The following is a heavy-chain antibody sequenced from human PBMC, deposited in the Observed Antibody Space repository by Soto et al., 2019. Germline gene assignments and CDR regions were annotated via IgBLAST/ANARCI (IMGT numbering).Heavy chain of an antibody. Sequence: PGGSLRLSCAASGFTFSSYGMHWVRQAPGKGLEWVAVISYDGSNKYYADSVKGRFTISRDNSKNTLYLQMNSLRAEDTAVYYCAKSVDGILTGYSNFDYWGQGTLVTVSS. CDR2: ISYDGSNK. D-gene: IGHD3-9*01. V-gene: IGHV3-30*18. CDR3: AKSVDGILTGYSNFDY. CDR1: GFTFSSYG. J-gene: IGHJ4*02.